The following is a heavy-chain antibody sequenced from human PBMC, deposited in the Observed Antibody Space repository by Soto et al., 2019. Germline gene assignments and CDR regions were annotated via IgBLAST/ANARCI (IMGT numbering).Heavy chain of an antibody. CDR3: ARDSHCLTPVCYPYFYYGMDV. D-gene: IGHD2-2*01. CDR2: IYYSGST. CDR1: GGSIGSADYY. J-gene: IGHJ6*02. Sequence: QVQLQESGPGLVKPSQTLSLTCAVSGGSIGSADYYWTWIRQHPGKGLEWIGYIYYSGSTYYNPSLQRRVTLSVATSKNQFSLKLSSVTAADTAVYYCARDSHCLTPVCYPYFYYGMDVWGPGTTVTVSS. V-gene: IGHV4-31*11.